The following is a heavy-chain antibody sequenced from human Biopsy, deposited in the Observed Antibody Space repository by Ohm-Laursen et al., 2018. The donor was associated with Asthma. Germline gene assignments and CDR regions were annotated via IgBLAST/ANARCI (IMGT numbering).Heavy chain of an antibody. CDR2: IMTVFGTT. CDR3: ARCQVGDSSGWSLVLKKIYYSGMDV. V-gene: IGHV1-69*13. Sequence: ASVKASCKAPGGTFSNFAISWVRQAPGQGLEWLGGIMTVFGTTNYAQKFQGRVTITADESTSTAYMEVTSLRSEDTAIYYCARCQVGDSSGWSLVLKKIYYSGMDVWGQGTAVTVSS. D-gene: IGHD6-19*01. J-gene: IGHJ6*02. CDR1: GGTFSNFA.